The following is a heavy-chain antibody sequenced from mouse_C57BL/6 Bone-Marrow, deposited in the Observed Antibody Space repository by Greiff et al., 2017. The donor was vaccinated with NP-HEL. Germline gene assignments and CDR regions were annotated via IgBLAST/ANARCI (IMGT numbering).Heavy chain of an antibody. Sequence: EVKLMESGGGLVKPGGSLKLSCAASGFTFSDYGMHWVRQAPEKGLEWVAYISSGSSTIYYADTVKGRFTISRDNAKNTLFLQMTSLRSEDTAMYYCASHDGYFAYWGQGTLVTVSA. D-gene: IGHD2-3*01. CDR3: ASHDGYFAY. CDR2: ISSGSSTI. CDR1: GFTFSDYG. V-gene: IGHV5-17*01. J-gene: IGHJ3*01.